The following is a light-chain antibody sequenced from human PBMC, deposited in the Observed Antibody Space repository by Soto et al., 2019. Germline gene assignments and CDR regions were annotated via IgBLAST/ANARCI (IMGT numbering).Light chain of an antibody. J-gene: IGLJ2*01. CDR1: SSDVGSYNY. CDR2: EVS. CDR3: SSYTGTTTPL. V-gene: IGLV2-14*01. Sequence: QSALTQPASVSGSPGQSITISCTGTSSDVGSYNYVSWYQQHPGKAPKLMIYEVSNRPSGVSDRFSGSKSGNTASLTISGLQAEDEADYYCSSYTGTTTPLFGGGTKVTVL.